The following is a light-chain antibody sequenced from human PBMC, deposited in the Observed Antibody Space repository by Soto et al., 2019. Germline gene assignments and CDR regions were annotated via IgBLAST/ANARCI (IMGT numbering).Light chain of an antibody. V-gene: IGKV3-20*01. CDR2: RGS. Sequence: EVVLTQSPGTLSLSPGERATLSCRASQNIRGNELAWYQQKPGQAPRLLIYRGSSRAIGIPDRFSGRGSGTDFTLTISRLEPDDFAVYYCQDYGTSAPWTFGQGTKVEIK. CDR3: QDYGTSAPWT. CDR1: QNIRGNE. J-gene: IGKJ1*01.